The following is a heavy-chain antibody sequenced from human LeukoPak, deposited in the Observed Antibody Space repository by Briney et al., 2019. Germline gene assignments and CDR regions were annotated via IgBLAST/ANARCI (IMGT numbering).Heavy chain of an antibody. V-gene: IGHV4-59*01. D-gene: IGHD1-26*01. CDR2: IYYSGST. J-gene: IGHJ4*02. CDR3: ARSGSYHGY. CDR1: GGSISSYY. Sequence: SETLSLNCTVSGGSISSYYWSWIRQPPGKGLEWIGYIYYSGSTNYNPSLKSRVTISVDTSKNQFSLKLSSVTAADTAIYYCARSGSYHGYWGQGTLVTVSS.